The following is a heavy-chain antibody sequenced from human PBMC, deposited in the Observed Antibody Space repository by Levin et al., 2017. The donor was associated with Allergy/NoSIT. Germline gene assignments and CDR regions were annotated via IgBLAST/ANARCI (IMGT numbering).Heavy chain of an antibody. J-gene: IGHJ4*02. Sequence: GGSLRLSCAASGFTVSSNYMSWVRQAPGKGLEWVSVIYSGGSTYYADSVKGRFTISRDNSKNTLYLQMNSLRAEDTAVYYCARDVVVRGVIITRYFDYWGQGTLVTVSS. CDR2: IYSGGST. CDR3: ARDVVVRGVIITRYFDY. CDR1: GFTVSSNY. V-gene: IGHV3-53*01. D-gene: IGHD3-10*01.